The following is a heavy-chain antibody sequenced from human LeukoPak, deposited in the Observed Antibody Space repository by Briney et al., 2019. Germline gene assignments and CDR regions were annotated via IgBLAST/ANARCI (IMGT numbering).Heavy chain of an antibody. CDR1: GGTFSTYA. J-gene: IGHJ4*02. V-gene: IGHV1-69*13. CDR2: IVPIFGTP. Sequence: ASVKVSCKSSGGTFSTYAISWVRQAPGQGLEWMGGIVPIFGTPNYAQNFQGRLTITADESMSTAYMDLSSLRSEDTAMYYCTTSTGYYYVPGYWGQGTLVTVSS. D-gene: IGHD3-22*01. CDR3: TTSTGYYYVPGY.